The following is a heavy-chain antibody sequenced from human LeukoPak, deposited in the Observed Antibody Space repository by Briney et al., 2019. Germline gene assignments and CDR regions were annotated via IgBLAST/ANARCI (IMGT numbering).Heavy chain of an antibody. D-gene: IGHD6-19*01. CDR2: IYYSGST. CDR1: GGSTSNYY. J-gene: IGHJ4*02. Sequence: SETLSLTCTVSGGSTSNYYWSWIRQPPGKGLEWIGYIYYSGSTNYNPSLKSRVTISVDTSKNQFSLKLSSVTAADTAVYYCARDEYSSGWYDYWGQGTLVTVSS. CDR3: ARDEYSSGWYDY. V-gene: IGHV4-59*01.